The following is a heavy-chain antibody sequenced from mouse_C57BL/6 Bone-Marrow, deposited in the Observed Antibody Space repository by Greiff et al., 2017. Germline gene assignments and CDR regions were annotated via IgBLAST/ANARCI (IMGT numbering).Heavy chain of an antibody. J-gene: IGHJ2*01. Sequence: EVQLQESGPELVKPGDSVKISCKASGYSFTGYFMNWVMQSHGKSLEWIGRINPYNGDTFYNQKFKGKATLTVDKSSSTAHMELRSLTSEDSAVYYCALLGSTTVYFDYWGQGTTLTVSS. CDR3: ALLGSTTVYFDY. V-gene: IGHV1-20*01. D-gene: IGHD1-1*01. CDR2: INPYNGDT. CDR1: GYSFTGYF.